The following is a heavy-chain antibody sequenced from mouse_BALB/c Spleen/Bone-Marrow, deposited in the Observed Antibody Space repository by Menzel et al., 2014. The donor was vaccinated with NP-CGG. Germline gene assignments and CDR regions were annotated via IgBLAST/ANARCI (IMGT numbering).Heavy chain of an antibody. Sequence: QVQLQQPGAELVRPGSSVKISCKASGYAFSSYWVNWVRQRPGQGLEWIGQIYPGDGDTNYNGKFKDKATLTADKSSSTAYMQLSSLTSEASAVYFCAKSGYGSFVYWGQGTTLTVSS. J-gene: IGHJ2*01. CDR2: IYPGDGDT. CDR1: GYAFSSYW. V-gene: IGHV1-80*01. D-gene: IGHD1-1*01. CDR3: AKSGYGSFVY.